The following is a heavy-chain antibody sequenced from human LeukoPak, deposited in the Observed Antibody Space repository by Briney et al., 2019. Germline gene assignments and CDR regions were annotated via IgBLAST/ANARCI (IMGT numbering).Heavy chain of an antibody. Sequence: APVKVSCKASGYAFAGYYIHWFRQAPGQGLEWMGWINPDNGGSGDAQKFQGRVTLTRDTSVNTVYMELTRLRSDDTAMYYCARGPITAAFDYWGQGTLVTVSS. CDR1: GYAFAGYY. D-gene: IGHD5-12*01. CDR3: ARGPITAAFDY. CDR2: INPDNGGS. V-gene: IGHV1-2*02. J-gene: IGHJ4*02.